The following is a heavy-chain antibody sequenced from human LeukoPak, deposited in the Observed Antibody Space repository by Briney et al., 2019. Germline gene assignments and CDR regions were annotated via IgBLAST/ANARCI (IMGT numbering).Heavy chain of an antibody. CDR1: GFSLSTNGVG. V-gene: IGHV2-5*02. CDR3: AHSSLYYNFWSGYHGYYYNGMDV. CDR2: IYWDDDK. J-gene: IGHJ6*02. D-gene: IGHD3-3*01. Sequence: SGPTLVNPTQTLTLTCTFSGFSLSTNGVGVGWIRQPPGKALEWLALIYWDDDKRYSPSLKSRLTITKDTSKNQVVLTMTNMDPVDTATYYCAHSSLYYNFWSGYHGYYYNGMDVWGQGTTVTVSS.